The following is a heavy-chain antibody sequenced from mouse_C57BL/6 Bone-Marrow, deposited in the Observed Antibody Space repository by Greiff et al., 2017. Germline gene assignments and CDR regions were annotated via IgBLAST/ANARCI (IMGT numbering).Heavy chain of an antibody. CDR1: GFTFTDYY. Sequence: EVHLVESGGGLVQPGGSLSLSCAASGFTFTDYYMSWVRQPPGKALEWLGFIRNKANGYTTEYSASVKGRFTISRDNSQSILYLQMNALRAEDSATYYCARYMRRIGFDYGGQGTTLTVSS. J-gene: IGHJ2*01. V-gene: IGHV7-3*01. CDR2: IRNKANGYTT. CDR3: ARYMRRIGFDY.